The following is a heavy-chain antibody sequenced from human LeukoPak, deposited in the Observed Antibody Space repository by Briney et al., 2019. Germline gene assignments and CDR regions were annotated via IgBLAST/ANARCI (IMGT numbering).Heavy chain of an antibody. Sequence: ASVTVSCKASGYTFSSYGISWVRQAPGQGLEWMGWISAYNGNTNYVQKLQGRVTMTTDTSTSTAYMDLRSLRYDDTAMYYCARDCGGDCYSDYWGQGTLVTVSS. V-gene: IGHV1-18*04. J-gene: IGHJ4*02. D-gene: IGHD2-21*02. CDR3: ARDCGGDCYSDY. CDR1: GYTFSSYG. CDR2: ISAYNGNT.